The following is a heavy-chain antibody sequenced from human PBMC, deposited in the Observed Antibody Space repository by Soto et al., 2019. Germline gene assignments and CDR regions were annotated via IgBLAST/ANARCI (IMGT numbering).Heavy chain of an antibody. D-gene: IGHD3-3*01. J-gene: IGHJ4*02. CDR1: GGAISSGYS. V-gene: IGHV4-34*01. CDR2: IFHSGST. Sequence: PATLSLTCTVYGGAISSGYSLPSICHYRGKVQARIGYIFHSGSTNYNPALKSRVTISVDTSKNQFSLKLSSVTSADTAVYYCARGRPYYYFLSVYQYYFDYWGQGTLVTVSS. CDR3: ARGRPYYYFLSVYQYYFDY.